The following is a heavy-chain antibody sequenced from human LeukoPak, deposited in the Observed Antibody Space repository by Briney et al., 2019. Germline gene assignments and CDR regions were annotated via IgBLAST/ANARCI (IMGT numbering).Heavy chain of an antibody. J-gene: IGHJ5*02. D-gene: IGHD1-14*01. V-gene: IGHV4-34*01. Sequence: SETLSLTCAVYGGSFSGYYWSWIRQPPGKGLEWIGEINHSGSTNYNPSLRSRVTISVDTSKNQFSLKLSSVTAADTAVYYCARGRKTQNWFDPWGQGTLVTVSS. CDR3: ARGRKTQNWFDP. CDR2: INHSGST. CDR1: GGSFSGYY.